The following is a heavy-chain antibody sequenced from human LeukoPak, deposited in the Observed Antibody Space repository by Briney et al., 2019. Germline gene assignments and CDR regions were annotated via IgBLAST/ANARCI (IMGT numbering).Heavy chain of an antibody. CDR3: AKHRFESGGYHSTD. J-gene: IGHJ4*02. Sequence: GGSLRLSCAASGFTFSSYAMSWVRQAPGKGLAWVSTISGGSGSTYCADSVKGRFTITRDNSKNTLYLQMNSLRDEDTAVYYCAKHRFESGGYHSTDWGQGTLVTVSS. D-gene: IGHD3-22*01. V-gene: IGHV3-23*01. CDR1: GFTFSSYA. CDR2: ISGGSGST.